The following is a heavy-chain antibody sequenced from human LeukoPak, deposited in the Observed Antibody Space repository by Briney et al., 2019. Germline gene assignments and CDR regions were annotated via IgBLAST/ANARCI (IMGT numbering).Heavy chain of an antibody. CDR1: GGTFSSYA. Sequence: ASVKVSCKASGGTFSSYAISWVRQAPGQGLEWMGIINPSGGSTSYAQKFQGRVAMTRDTSTSTVYMELSSLRSEDTAVYYCASEKLRYFPYWGQGTLVTVSS. J-gene: IGHJ4*02. V-gene: IGHV1-46*01. CDR3: ASEKLRYFPY. CDR2: INPSGGST. D-gene: IGHD3-9*01.